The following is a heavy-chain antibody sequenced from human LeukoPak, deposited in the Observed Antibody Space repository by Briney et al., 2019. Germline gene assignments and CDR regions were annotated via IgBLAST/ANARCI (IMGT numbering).Heavy chain of an antibody. J-gene: IGHJ6*02. D-gene: IGHD6-19*01. V-gene: IGHV3-48*04. CDR2: ISGSSGII. CDR1: GFTFNTYT. CDR3: AKDCGFSAYSTGWSPNCYGMDV. Sequence: GGSLRLSCAASGFTFNTYTMNWVRQAPGKGLEWVSYISGSSGIIDYADSVRGRFTNSRDNANDSLYLQMKSLRAEDTALYYCAKDCGFSAYSTGWSPNCYGMDVWGQGTTVTVSS.